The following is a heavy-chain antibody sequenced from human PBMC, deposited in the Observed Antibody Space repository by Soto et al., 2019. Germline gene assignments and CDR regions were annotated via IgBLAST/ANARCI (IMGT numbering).Heavy chain of an antibody. CDR2: ISGSGGST. V-gene: IGHV3-23*01. D-gene: IGHD5-12*01. CDR3: ANLLVATTSYYYYYMDV. CDR1: GFTFSSYA. J-gene: IGHJ6*03. Sequence: PGGSLRLSCAASGFTFSSYAMSWVRQAPGKGLEWVSAISGSGGSTYYADSVKGRFTISRDNSKNTLYLQMNSLRAEDTAVYYCANLLVATTSYYYYYMDVWGKGTTVTVSS.